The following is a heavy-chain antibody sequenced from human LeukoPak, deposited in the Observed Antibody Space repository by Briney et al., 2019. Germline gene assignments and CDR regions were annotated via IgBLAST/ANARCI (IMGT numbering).Heavy chain of an antibody. CDR2: ITNGGSTI. J-gene: IGHJ4*02. CDR3: GRDQWGGYSGFDY. V-gene: IGHV3-11*01. D-gene: IGHD3-16*01. CDR1: GFTFSDYN. Sequence: PGGSLRLSCAASGFTFSDYNMNWFRQAPGKGLEWVSYITNGGSTIHHADSVKGRFTISRDNAKKTLYLQMNSLRAEDAAVFYCGRDQWGGYSGFDYWGQGTLVTVSS.